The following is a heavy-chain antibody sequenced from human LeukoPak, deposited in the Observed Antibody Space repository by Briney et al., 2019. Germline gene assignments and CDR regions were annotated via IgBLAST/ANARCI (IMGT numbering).Heavy chain of an antibody. D-gene: IGHD1-26*01. Sequence: ASETLSLTCAVYGESLSKYYWTWIRQSPGKGLEWIGEINHRGSTNLNPSLKSRVTLSVDTSKYQFFLKLTSVTAADAAVYYCASSVGSTDYWGQGTLVTVSS. CDR2: INHRGST. CDR3: ASSVGSTDY. CDR1: GESLSKYY. V-gene: IGHV4-34*01. J-gene: IGHJ4*02.